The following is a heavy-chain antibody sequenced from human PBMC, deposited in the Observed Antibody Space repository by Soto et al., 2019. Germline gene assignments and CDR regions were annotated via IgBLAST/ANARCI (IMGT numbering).Heavy chain of an antibody. Sequence: GGSLRLSCAASGFTFSDSYMSWIRQAPGKGLEWISYITFSGNTVYYADSLKGRFTISRDNAENSLYLQMNRLRAEDTAVYYCARVSWREKYGMDVWGQGTTVTV. CDR2: ITFSGNTV. J-gene: IGHJ6*02. CDR3: ARVSWREKYGMDV. V-gene: IGHV3-11*01. CDR1: GFTFSDSY.